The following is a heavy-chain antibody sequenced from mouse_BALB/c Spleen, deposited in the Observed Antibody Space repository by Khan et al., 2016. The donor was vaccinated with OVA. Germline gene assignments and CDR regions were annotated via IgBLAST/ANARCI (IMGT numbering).Heavy chain of an antibody. CDR2: INTYTGEP. J-gene: IGHJ4*01. CDR3: ARSQLLYYAMDY. V-gene: IGHV9-3-1*01. Sequence: QRQWVQSGPELKKPGETVKISCKASGYTFTNYGFNWVKQAPGKGLKWMGWINTYTGEPTYADDFKGRFAFSLETSASTAHLQINNLKNEDTATYLCARSQLLYYAMDYWGQGTSVTVSS. D-gene: IGHD4-1*02. CDR1: GYTFTNYG.